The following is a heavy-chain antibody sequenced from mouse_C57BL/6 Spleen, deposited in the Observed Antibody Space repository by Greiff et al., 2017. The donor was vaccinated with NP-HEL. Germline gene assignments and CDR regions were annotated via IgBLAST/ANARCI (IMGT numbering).Heavy chain of an antibody. CDR1: GFTFSDYY. Sequence: EVKLVESEGGLVQPGSSMKLSCTASGFTFSDYYMAWVRQVPEKGLEWVANINYDGSSTYYLDPLKSRFIISRDNAKNILYLQMSSLKSEDTATYYCARDGYNAMDYWGQGTSVTVSS. V-gene: IGHV5-16*01. J-gene: IGHJ4*01. CDR3: ARDGYNAMDY. CDR2: INYDGSST.